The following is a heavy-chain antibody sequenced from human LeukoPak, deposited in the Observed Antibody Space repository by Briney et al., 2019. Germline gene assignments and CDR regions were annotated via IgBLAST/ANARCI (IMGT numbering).Heavy chain of an antibody. CDR1: GGSVSSGSYY. CDR3: ARDSVRGFVVVTANAFDI. Sequence: SETLSLTCTVSGGSVSSGSYYWSWIRQPAGKGLEWIGRIYTSGSTNYNPSLKSRVTISVDTSKNQFSLKLSSVTAADTAVYYCARDSVRGFVVVTANAFDIWGQGTMVTVSS. D-gene: IGHD2-21*02. CDR2: IYTSGST. J-gene: IGHJ3*02. V-gene: IGHV4-61*02.